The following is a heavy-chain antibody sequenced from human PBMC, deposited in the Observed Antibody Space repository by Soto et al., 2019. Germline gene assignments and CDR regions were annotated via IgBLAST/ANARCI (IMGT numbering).Heavy chain of an antibody. V-gene: IGHV3-11*01. CDR3: AKEGYSGYGTFDD. CDR1: GFTFSDYY. Sequence: GGSLRLSCAASGFTFSDYYMSWIRQAPGKGLEWVSFLSSSSSAIYYADSVKGRFSISRDNAKNSLYLQMNSLRAEDTAVYYCAKEGYSGYGTFDDWGHGTLVTVSS. J-gene: IGHJ4*01. D-gene: IGHD5-12*01. CDR2: LSSSSSAI.